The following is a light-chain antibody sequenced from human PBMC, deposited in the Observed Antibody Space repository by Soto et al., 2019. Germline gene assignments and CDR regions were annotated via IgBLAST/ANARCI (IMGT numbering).Light chain of an antibody. Sequence: DFRLTQSPASLSASVGDRVTITCRASQGISNYLAWYQQKPGRLPKLLIYAASTLQSGVPSRFSGSGSGTDFTLTIISMQPEDVATDYYQKYNSTPLLTFGGGTKVEIK. V-gene: IGKV1-27*01. CDR2: AAS. CDR1: QGISNY. CDR3: QKYNSTPLLT. J-gene: IGKJ4*01.